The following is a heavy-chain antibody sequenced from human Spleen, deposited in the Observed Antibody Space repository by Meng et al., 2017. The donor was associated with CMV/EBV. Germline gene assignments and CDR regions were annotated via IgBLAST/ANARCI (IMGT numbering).Heavy chain of an antibody. CDR2: IYYSGST. CDR1: GGSISSYY. V-gene: IGHV4-59*01. D-gene: IGHD6-19*01. Sequence: SETLSLTCTVSGGSISSYYWSWIRQPPGKGLEWIGYIYYSGSTNYNPSLKSRVTISVDTSKNQFSLKLSSVTAADTAMYYCARDRYGSSSYWYFDLWGRGTLVTVSS. J-gene: IGHJ2*01. CDR3: ARDRYGSSSYWYFDL.